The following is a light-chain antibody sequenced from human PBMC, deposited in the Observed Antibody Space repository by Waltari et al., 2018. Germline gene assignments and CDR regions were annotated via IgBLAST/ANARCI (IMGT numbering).Light chain of an antibody. V-gene: IGKV4-1*01. CDR3: QQYYRSRT. Sequence: IVMTQSPASLAVSLGERATIHCKSSQSVLYNSNGKNYLAWYQQKPGQPPKLLIYWASTRQSGVPDRFSGSGSGTDFTLTINSLQAEDVAVYYCQQYYRSRTFGQGTKVEIK. CDR1: QSVLYNSNGKNY. CDR2: WAS. J-gene: IGKJ1*01.